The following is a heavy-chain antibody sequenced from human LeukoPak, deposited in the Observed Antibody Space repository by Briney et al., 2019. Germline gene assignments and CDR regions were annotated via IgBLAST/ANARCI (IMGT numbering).Heavy chain of an antibody. J-gene: IGHJ5*02. D-gene: IGHD3-3*01. CDR2: ISSSSRYI. CDR1: GFTLSRYS. V-gene: IGHV3-21*01. Sequence: GGSLTLSCVASGFTLSRYSLNWVRQPPGKGLEWVSSISSSSRYIYYADSVKGRFTISRDNARNSLYLQMNSLRPDDTAVYYCARDYDFWSGPSFSASPFDPWGQGTLVTVSS. CDR3: ARDYDFWSGPSFSASPFDP.